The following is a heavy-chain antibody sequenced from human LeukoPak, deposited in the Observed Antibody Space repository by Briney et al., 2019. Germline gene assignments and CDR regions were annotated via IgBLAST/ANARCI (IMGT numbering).Heavy chain of an antibody. CDR2: INHSGST. Sequence: IRXPXXXXLXWIGEINHSGSTNYNPSLKSRVTISVDTSKNQFSLKLSSVTAADTAVYYCARGIQLWLGLGHYYMDVWGKGTTVTISS. V-gene: IGHV4-34*01. D-gene: IGHD5-18*01. CDR3: ARGIQLWLGLGHYYMDV. J-gene: IGHJ6*03.